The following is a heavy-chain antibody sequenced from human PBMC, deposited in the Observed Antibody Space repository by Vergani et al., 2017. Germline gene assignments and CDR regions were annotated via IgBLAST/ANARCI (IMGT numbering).Heavy chain of an antibody. J-gene: IGHJ6*03. Sequence: QVQLQQWGAGLLKPSETLSLTCAVYGGSFSGYYWSWIRQPPGKGLEWIGEINHSGSTNYNPSLKSRVTISVDTSKNQFSLKLSSVTAADTAVYYCARAYCSGGSCYSIPSYYYMDVWGKGTTVTVSS. CDR2: INHSGST. V-gene: IGHV4-34*01. CDR3: ARAYCSGGSCYSIPSYYYMDV. D-gene: IGHD2-15*01. CDR1: GGSFSGYY.